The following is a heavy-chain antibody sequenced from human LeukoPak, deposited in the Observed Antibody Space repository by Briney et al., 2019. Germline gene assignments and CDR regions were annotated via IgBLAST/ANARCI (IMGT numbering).Heavy chain of an antibody. CDR3: ARNPRNGHTFDY. CDR1: GGSISSSYW. J-gene: IGHJ4*02. D-gene: IGHD5-24*01. Sequence: SETLSLTCAVSGGSISSSYWWNWVRQPPGKGLEWVVEIFQSGSANYNPSLKSRVSISVDTSKNQFSLNLSSVTAADTAMYYCARNPRNGHTFDYWGQGTLVTVSS. V-gene: IGHV4-4*02. CDR2: IFQSGSA.